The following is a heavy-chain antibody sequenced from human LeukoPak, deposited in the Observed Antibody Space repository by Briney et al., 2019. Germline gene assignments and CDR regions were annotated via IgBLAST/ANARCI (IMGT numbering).Heavy chain of an antibody. CDR2: IWYDGSNK. J-gene: IGHJ4*02. CDR1: GFTFSSYG. D-gene: IGHD6-19*01. CDR3: ARDVHSSGWEFDY. V-gene: IGHV3-33*01. Sequence: RGSLRLSCAASGFTFSSYGMHWVRQAPGKGLGWVAVIWYDGSNKYYADSVKGRFTISRDNSKNTLYLQMNSLRAEDTAVYYCARDVHSSGWEFDYWGQGTLVTVSS.